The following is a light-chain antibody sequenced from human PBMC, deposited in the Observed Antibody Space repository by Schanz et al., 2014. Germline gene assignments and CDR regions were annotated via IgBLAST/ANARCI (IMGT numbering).Light chain of an antibody. CDR3: SSYTSSTTVV. CDR2: DVS. CDR1: SSDVGGYNY. V-gene: IGLV2-14*01. J-gene: IGLJ2*01. Sequence: QSALTQPASVSGSPGQSITISCTGTSSDVGGYNYVSWYQQHPGKAPKLIIYDVSNRPSGVSDRFSGSKSDYTASLTISGLQAEDEAGYYCSSYTSSTTVVFGGGTKVTVL.